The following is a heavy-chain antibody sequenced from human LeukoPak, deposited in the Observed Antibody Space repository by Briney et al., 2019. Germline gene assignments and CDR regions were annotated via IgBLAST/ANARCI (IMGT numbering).Heavy chain of an antibody. J-gene: IGHJ4*02. CDR2: ISSSGSTI. CDR3: ARAPVIDYYGSGSYFDY. Sequence: PGESLRLSCAASGFTFSRYSFNWVRQAPGKGLEWLSYISSSGSTIHYADSVKGRFTISRDNAKNSLYLQMSSLRDQDTAVYYCARAPVIDYYGSGSYFDYWGQGTLVTVSS. D-gene: IGHD3-10*01. V-gene: IGHV3-48*02. CDR1: GFTFSRYS.